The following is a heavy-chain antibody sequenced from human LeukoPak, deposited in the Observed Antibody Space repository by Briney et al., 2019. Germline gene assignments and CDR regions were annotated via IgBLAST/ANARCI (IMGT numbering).Heavy chain of an antibody. CDR3: ASWGQLWRYYFDY. V-gene: IGHV4-38-2*02. J-gene: IGHJ4*02. Sequence: SETLSLTCTVSGYSISSGYYWGWIRQPPGKGLEWIGSNYHSGSTYYNPSLKSRVTISVDTSKNQFALKLSSVTAADTAVCYCASWGQLWRYYFDYWGQGTLVTVSS. CDR1: GYSISSGYY. D-gene: IGHD5-18*01. CDR2: NYHSGST.